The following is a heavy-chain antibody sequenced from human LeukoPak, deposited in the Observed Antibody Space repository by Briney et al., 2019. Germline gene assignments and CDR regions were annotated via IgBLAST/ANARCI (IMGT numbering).Heavy chain of an antibody. D-gene: IGHD1-26*01. Sequence: GASVTVSCKASGYTFTSYYMHWVRQAPGQGLEWMGIINPSGGSTSYAQKFQGRVTMTRDMSTSTVYMELSSLRSEDTAVYYCARTSGRIVGALDYWGQGTLVTVSS. CDR2: INPSGGST. J-gene: IGHJ4*02. V-gene: IGHV1-46*01. CDR3: ARTSGRIVGALDY. CDR1: GYTFTSYY.